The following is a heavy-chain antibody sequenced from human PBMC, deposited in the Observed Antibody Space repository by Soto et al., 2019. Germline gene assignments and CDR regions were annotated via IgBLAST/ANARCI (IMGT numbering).Heavy chain of an antibody. Sequence: QVQLVQSGAEVRKPGASLKVSCKASGDKFNTFDIYWVRQATGHGLEWIGWMNPNSGNTGYAQELRGRVTMTRNTSNTTAYMELTSLTSDDTGVYYCAGGNFRYWGQGTLVTVSS. J-gene: IGHJ4*02. V-gene: IGHV1-8*02. CDR1: GDKFNTFD. CDR2: MNPNSGNT. CDR3: AGGNFRY.